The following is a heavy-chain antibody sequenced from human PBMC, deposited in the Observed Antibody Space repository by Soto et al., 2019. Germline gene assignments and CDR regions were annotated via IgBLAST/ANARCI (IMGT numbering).Heavy chain of an antibody. V-gene: IGHV4-59*08. J-gene: IGHJ5*02. Sequence: SETLSLTCTVSGGSISSYYWSWIRQPPGKGLEWIGYIYYSGSTNYNPSLKSRVTISVDTSKNQFSLKLSAVTAADTAVYYCARQTRTQETNWFDPWGQGTLVTVSS. CDR2: IYYSGST. CDR3: ARQTRTQETNWFDP. CDR1: GGSISSYY. D-gene: IGHD2-2*01.